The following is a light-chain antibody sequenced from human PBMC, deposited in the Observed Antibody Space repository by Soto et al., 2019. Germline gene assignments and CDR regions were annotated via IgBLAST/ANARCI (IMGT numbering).Light chain of an antibody. J-gene: IGLJ1*01. V-gene: IGLV2-14*01. CDR2: EVT. CDR1: STDVGGFKY. Sequence: QSALTQPASVSGSPGQSITISCTGTSTDVGGFKYVSWYQQHPGKVPKLLIFEVTNRPSGVSNRFSGSKSGNTASLTISGLQAEDEADYYCSSYTSITVPYIFGTGTKVTVL. CDR3: SSYTSITVPYI.